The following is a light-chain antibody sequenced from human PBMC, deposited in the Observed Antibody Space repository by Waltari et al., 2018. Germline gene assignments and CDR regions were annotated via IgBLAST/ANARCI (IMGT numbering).Light chain of an antibody. V-gene: IGKV1-39*01. CDR2: AAS. CDR1: QSISSY. Sequence: DIQMTQSPSSLSASVGDRVTITCRASQSISSYLNWYQPKPGKAPKPLIYAASSLQSGVPSRFSGSGSGTDFTLTISSLQPEDFATYYCQQSYSTPWTFGQGTKVEIK. J-gene: IGKJ1*01. CDR3: QQSYSTPWT.